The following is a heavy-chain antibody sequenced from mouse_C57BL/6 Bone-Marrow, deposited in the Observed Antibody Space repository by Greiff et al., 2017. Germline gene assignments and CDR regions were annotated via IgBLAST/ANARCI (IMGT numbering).Heavy chain of an antibody. CDR2: INPYNGDT. J-gene: IGHJ1*03. D-gene: IGHD1-1*01. Sequence: EVQLQQSGPELVKPGDSVKISCKASGYSFTGYFMNWVMQSHGKSLEWIGRINPYNGDTFYNQKFKGKATLTVDKSSSTAHMELRSLTSEDSAVYYCARRFITTVVADWYFDVWGTGTTVTVSS. CDR1: GYSFTGYF. CDR3: ARRFITTVVADWYFDV. V-gene: IGHV1-20*01.